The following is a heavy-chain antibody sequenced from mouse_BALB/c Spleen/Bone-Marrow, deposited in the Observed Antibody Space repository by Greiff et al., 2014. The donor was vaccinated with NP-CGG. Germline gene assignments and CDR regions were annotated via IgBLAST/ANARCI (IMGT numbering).Heavy chain of an antibody. Sequence: VQLKHSGAELVKPGASVKLSCTASGFNIKDTYMHWGKQRPEQGLEWIGRIDPANGNAKYDPKFQGKATITADTSSNTAYLQLSSLTSEDTTVYCCARYRLGAYFDFWGQGTTLTVSS. CDR2: IDPANGNA. CDR1: GFNIKDTY. J-gene: IGHJ2*01. V-gene: IGHV14-3*02. D-gene: IGHD2-14*01. CDR3: ARYRLGAYFDF.